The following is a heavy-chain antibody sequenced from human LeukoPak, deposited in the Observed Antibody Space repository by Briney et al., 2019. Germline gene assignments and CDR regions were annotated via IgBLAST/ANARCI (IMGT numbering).Heavy chain of an antibody. CDR3: ARIYEDYYYGMDV. J-gene: IGHJ6*02. Sequence: GSLRLSCTASGFTVSSNYMSWVRQAPGKGLEWVSVIYSGGSTYYADSVKGRFTISRDNSKSTLYLQMNSLRAEDTAVYYCARIYEDYYYGMDVWGQGTTVTVSS. D-gene: IGHD2/OR15-2a*01. CDR1: GFTVSSNY. V-gene: IGHV3-53*01. CDR2: IYSGGST.